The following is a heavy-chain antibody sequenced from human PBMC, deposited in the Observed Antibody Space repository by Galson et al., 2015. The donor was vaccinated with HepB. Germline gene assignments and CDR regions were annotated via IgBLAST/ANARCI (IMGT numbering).Heavy chain of an antibody. CDR3: AKHRVGYSSGLNWFDP. D-gene: IGHD6-19*01. CDR2: ISGSGGST. J-gene: IGHJ5*02. CDR1: GFTFSSYA. Sequence: SLRLSCAASGFTFSSYAMSWVRQAPGKGLEWVSAISGSGGSTYYADSVKGRFTISRDNSKNTLYLQMNSLRAEDTAVYYCAKHRVGYSSGLNWFDPWGQGTLVTVSS. V-gene: IGHV3-23*01.